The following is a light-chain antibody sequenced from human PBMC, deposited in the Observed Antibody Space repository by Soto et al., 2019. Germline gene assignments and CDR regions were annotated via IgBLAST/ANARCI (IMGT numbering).Light chain of an antibody. J-gene: IGLJ2*01. CDR2: EVS. V-gene: IGLV2-8*01. CDR1: STDVGGYKF. Sequence: QSALTQPPSASGSPGQSVTISCTGTSTDVGGYKFVSWYQQHPGKAPKLMISEVSKRPSGVPDRFSGSKSGNTASLTVSGLQAEDEADYYCSSYAGRNAVVFGGGIKLTVL. CDR3: SSYAGRNAVV.